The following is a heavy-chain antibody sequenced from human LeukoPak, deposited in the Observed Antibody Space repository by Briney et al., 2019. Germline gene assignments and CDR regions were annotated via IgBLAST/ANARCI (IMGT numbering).Heavy chain of an antibody. D-gene: IGHD1-14*01. V-gene: IGHV3-48*02. CDR1: GFTFSSYS. CDR3: ARDGSFGFLAAFDI. Sequence: GGSLRLSCAASGFTFSSYSMNWVRQAPGKGLEWISYISGSGSVSYYEDSVKGRFTISGDNAKNSLYLQMNSLRDEDTALYDCARDGSFGFLAAFDIWGQGTMVTVSS. CDR2: ISGSGSVS. J-gene: IGHJ3*02.